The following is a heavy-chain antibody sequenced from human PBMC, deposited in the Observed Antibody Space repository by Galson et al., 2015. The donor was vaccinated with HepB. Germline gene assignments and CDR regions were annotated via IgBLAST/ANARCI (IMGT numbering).Heavy chain of an antibody. J-gene: IGHJ5*02. V-gene: IGHV1-2*02. CDR2: INPNSGGT. D-gene: IGHD6-19*01. Sequence: SVKVSCKASGYTFTGYYMHWVRQAPGQGLEWMGWINPNSGGTNYAQKFQGRVTMTRDTSISTAYMELSRLRSDDTAVYYCARDYRPRYSSKGWFDPWGQGTLVTVSS. CDR3: ARDYRPRYSSKGWFDP. CDR1: GYTFTGYY.